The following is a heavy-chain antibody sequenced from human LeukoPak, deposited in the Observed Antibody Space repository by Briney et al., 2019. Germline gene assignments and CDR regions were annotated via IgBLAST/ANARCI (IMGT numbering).Heavy chain of an antibody. D-gene: IGHD4-23*01. V-gene: IGHV4-39*01. CDR3: ARHSRTVGSVGIDP. CDR1: GGSISSRGYY. Sequence: PSETLSLTCTVSGGSISSRGYYWGWIRQPPGKGLEWIGNIYYTGSTYYNPSLKSRVTISVDTSKNQFSLKLSSVTAADTAVYYCARHSRTVGSVGIDPWGQGTLVTVSS. J-gene: IGHJ5*02. CDR2: IYYTGST.